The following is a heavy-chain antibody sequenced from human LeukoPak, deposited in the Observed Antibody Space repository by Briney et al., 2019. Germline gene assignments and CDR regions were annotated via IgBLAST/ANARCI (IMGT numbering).Heavy chain of an antibody. J-gene: IGHJ4*02. CDR2: ISYDGSNK. CDR3: AKARYYSNYVPFDY. V-gene: IGHV3-30*18. CDR1: GFTFSSYG. D-gene: IGHD4-11*01. Sequence: GGSLRLSCAASGFTFSSYGMHWVRQAPGKGLEWVAVISYDGSNKYYADSVKGRFTISRDNSKNTLYLQMNSLRAEDTAVYYCAKARYYSNYVPFDYWGQGTLVTVSS.